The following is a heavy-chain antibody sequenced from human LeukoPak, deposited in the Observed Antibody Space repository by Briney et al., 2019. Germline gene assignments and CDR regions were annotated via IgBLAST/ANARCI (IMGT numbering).Heavy chain of an antibody. CDR2: INHSGST. CDR1: GGSFSGYY. V-gene: IGHV4-34*01. D-gene: IGHD2-15*01. Sequence: ASETLSLTCAVYGGSFSGYYWSWIRQPPGKGLEWIGEINHSGSTNYNPSLKSRVTISVVTSKNQFSLKLSSVTAADTAVYYCARADIENWFDPWGQGTLVTVSS. J-gene: IGHJ5*02. CDR3: ARADIENWFDP.